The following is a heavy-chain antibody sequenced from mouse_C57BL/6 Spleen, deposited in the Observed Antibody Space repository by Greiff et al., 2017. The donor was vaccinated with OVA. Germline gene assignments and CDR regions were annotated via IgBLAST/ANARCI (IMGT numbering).Heavy chain of an antibody. CDR1: GYTFTSYG. V-gene: IGHV1-81*01. J-gene: IGHJ1*03. Sequence: QVQLQQPGAELARPGASVKLSCKASGYTFTSYGISWVKQRTGQGLEWIGEIYPRSGNTYYNEKFKGKATLTADKSSSTAYMELRSLTSEDSAVYFCARYYGSSSYWYFDVWGTGTTVTVSS. CDR2: IYPRSGNT. D-gene: IGHD1-1*01. CDR3: ARYYGSSSYWYFDV.